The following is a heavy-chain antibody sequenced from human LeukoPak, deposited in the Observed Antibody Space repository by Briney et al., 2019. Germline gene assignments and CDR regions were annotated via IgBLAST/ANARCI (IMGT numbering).Heavy chain of an antibody. CDR2: ISYDGSNK. D-gene: IGHD3-22*01. CDR3: AKGGYYDSSGYPDAFDI. CDR1: GFTFSSYG. Sequence: GRSLRLSCAASGFTFSSYGMHWVRQAPGKGQEWVAVISYDGSNKYYADSVKGRFTISRDNSKNTLYLQMNSLRAEDTAVYYCAKGGYYDSSGYPDAFDIWGQGTMVTVSS. V-gene: IGHV3-30*18. J-gene: IGHJ3*02.